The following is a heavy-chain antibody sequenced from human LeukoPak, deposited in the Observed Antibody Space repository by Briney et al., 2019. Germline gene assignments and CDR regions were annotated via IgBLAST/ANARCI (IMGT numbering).Heavy chain of an antibody. CDR2: IYSGGST. V-gene: IGHV3-53*01. CDR3: ARVQYYDFWSGYYMYNWFDP. J-gene: IGHJ5*02. D-gene: IGHD3-3*01. Sequence: GGSLRLSCAASGFTVSSNYMSWVRQAPGKRLEWVSVIYSGGSTYYADSVKGRFTISRDNSKNTLYLQMNSLRAEDTAVYYCARVQYYDFWSGYYMYNWFDPWGQGTLVTVSS. CDR1: GFTVSSNY.